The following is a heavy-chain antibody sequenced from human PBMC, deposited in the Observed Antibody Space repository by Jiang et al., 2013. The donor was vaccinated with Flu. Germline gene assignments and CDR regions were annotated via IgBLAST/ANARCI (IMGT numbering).Heavy chain of an antibody. D-gene: IGHD1-14*01. CDR1: AYTFSDYL. Sequence: GAEVKKPGASVKVSCKASAYTFSDYLMHWVRQAPGQGLEWMGCVNPKNGDTRYAEKFQGRVTMTRDTSINTAYMELNRLTSDDTAVYYCARARPPKPLDYWGQGTLVTVSS. J-gene: IGHJ4*02. CDR3: ARARPPKPLDY. CDR2: VNPKNGDT. V-gene: IGHV1-2*02.